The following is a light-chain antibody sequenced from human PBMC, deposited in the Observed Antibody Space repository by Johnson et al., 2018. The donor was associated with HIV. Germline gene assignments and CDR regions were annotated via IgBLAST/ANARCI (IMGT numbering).Light chain of an antibody. CDR1: SSNIGNNY. Sequence: QAVLTQPPSVSAAPGQKVTISSSGSSSNIGNNYVSWYQQLPGTAPKLLIYENNKRPSGIPDRFSGSKSGTSATLGITGLQTGDEADYYCGTWDSSLSVYVFGTGTKVTVL. J-gene: IGLJ1*01. CDR3: GTWDSSLSVYV. CDR2: ENN. V-gene: IGLV1-51*02.